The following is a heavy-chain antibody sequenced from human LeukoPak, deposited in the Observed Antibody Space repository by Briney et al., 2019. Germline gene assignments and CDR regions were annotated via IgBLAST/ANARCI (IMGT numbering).Heavy chain of an antibody. J-gene: IGHJ4*02. CDR2: ISTSGGST. D-gene: IGHD7-27*01. Sequence: GGSLRLSCAASGFTFSNYAMSWVRQAPGKGLEWVSAISTSGGSTYYADSVKGRFAISRDNSKNTLYLQMNSLRAEDTAVYYCAKRLTGTAYYFDYWGQGTLVTVSS. V-gene: IGHV3-23*01. CDR1: GFTFSNYA. CDR3: AKRLTGTAYYFDY.